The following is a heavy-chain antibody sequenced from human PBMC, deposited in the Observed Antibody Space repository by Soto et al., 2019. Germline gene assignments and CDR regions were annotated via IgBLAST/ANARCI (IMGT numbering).Heavy chain of an antibody. Sequence: SVKVSCKASGGTFSSYTISWVRQAPGQGLEWMGRIIPILGIANYAQKFQGRVTITADKSTSTAYMELSSLRSEDTAVYYCARTRLDSSGWYDAFDIWGQGTMVTVSS. V-gene: IGHV1-69*02. CDR3: ARTRLDSSGWYDAFDI. CDR1: GGTFSSYT. D-gene: IGHD6-19*01. J-gene: IGHJ3*02. CDR2: IIPILGIA.